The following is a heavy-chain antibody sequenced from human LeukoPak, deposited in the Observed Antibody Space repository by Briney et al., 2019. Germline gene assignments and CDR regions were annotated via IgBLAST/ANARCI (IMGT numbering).Heavy chain of an antibody. CDR3: ARVDPLIAVDGTPYFDY. V-gene: IGHV3-66*01. D-gene: IGHD6-19*01. Sequence: GGSLRLSCAASGFTVSSNYMSWVRQAPGKGLEWVSVIYSGGSTYYADSVKGRFTISRDNSKNTLYLQMNSLRAEDTAVYYCARVDPLIAVDGTPYFDYWGQGTLVTVSS. CDR2: IYSGGST. CDR1: GFTVSSNY. J-gene: IGHJ4*02.